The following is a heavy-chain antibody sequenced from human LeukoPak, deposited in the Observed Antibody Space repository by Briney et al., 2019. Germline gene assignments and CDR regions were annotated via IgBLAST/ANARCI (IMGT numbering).Heavy chain of an antibody. CDR3: AKEGTAQISTWYDN. D-gene: IGHD2-2*01. J-gene: IGHJ4*02. Sequence: GGSLRLSCAGAGFTLSNYGMHWVRQAPGKGLEWVAVISYEGRTMYYGDSVKGRFTISRDNSRNTLFLQMNSLSPHDTAVYYCAKEGTAQISTWYDNWGQGTLVTVSS. CDR1: GFTLSNYG. CDR2: ISYEGRTM. V-gene: IGHV3-30*18.